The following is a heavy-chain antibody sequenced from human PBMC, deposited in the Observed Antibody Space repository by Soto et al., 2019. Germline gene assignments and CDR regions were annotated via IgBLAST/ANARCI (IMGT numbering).Heavy chain of an antibody. Sequence: QVQLQESGPGLVKPSQTLSLTCTVSGGSISSGGYYWSWIRQHPGKGLEWIGYIYYSGSTYYNPSLKSRVTISVDTSKNQFSLKLSSVTAADTAVYYCAREVVVVVAATLYYYYYMDVWAKGPRSPSP. CDR3: AREVVVVVAATLYYYYYMDV. CDR2: IYYSGST. D-gene: IGHD2-15*01. CDR1: GGSISSGGYY. J-gene: IGHJ6*03. V-gene: IGHV4-31*03.